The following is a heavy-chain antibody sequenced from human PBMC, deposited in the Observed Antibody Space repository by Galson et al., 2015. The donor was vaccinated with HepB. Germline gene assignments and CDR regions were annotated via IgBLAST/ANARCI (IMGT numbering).Heavy chain of an antibody. CDR2: INHSGST. CDR1: GGSFSGYY. Sequence: ETLSLTCAVYGGSFSGYYWSWIRQPPGKGLEWIGEINHSGSTNYNPSLKSRVTISVDTSKNQFSLKLSSVTAADTAVYYCARGVPAATPRGNWFDPWGQGTLVTVSS. J-gene: IGHJ5*02. D-gene: IGHD2-2*01. CDR3: ARGVPAATPRGNWFDP. V-gene: IGHV4-34*01.